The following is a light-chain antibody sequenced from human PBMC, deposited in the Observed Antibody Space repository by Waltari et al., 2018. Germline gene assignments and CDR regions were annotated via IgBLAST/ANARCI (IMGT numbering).Light chain of an antibody. CDR1: QSIFYTSNNKKY. Sequence: DIQMTQSPDTLSVSLGERATINCKSSQSIFYTSNNKKYLAWYQQKPGQPPKLLIYWASTRESGVPDRFSGSGSGTDFTLTISSLQAEDVAVYYCQQYYSSPFTFGGGTKVEIK. J-gene: IGKJ4*01. V-gene: IGKV4-1*01. CDR3: QQYYSSPFT. CDR2: WAS.